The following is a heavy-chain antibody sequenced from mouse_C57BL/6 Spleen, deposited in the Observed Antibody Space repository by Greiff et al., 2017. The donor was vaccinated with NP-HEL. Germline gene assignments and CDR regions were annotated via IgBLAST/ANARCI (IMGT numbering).Heavy chain of an antibody. D-gene: IGHD1-1*01. Sequence: VQLQQSGPVLVKPGASVKMSCKASGYTFTDYYMNWVKQSHGKSLEWIGVINPYNGGTSYNQTFKGKATLTVDKSSSTAYMELNSLTSEDSAVYYCARRRDYYGSRGYFDYWGQGTTLTVSS. V-gene: IGHV1-19*01. CDR1: GYTFTDYY. CDR3: ARRRDYYGSRGYFDY. J-gene: IGHJ2*01. CDR2: INPYNGGT.